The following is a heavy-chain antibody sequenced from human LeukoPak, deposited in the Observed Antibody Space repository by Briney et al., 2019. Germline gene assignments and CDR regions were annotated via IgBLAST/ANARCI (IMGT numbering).Heavy chain of an antibody. V-gene: IGHV4-59*01. Sequence: SETLSLTCTVSGSSISPYYWSWIRQPPGGGLEWIGYTYYSGSTNYNPSLRSRVTISLDTSTNQFSLKLTSVTDADTAVYYCARGTKTGNTGYDWSYWGQGSLVTVSS. CDR2: TYYSGST. D-gene: IGHD5-12*01. CDR1: GSSISPYY. CDR3: ARGTKTGNTGYDWSY. J-gene: IGHJ4*02.